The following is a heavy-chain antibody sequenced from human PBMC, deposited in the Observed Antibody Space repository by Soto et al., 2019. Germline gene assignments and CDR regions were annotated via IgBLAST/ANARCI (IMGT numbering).Heavy chain of an antibody. Sequence: EVQLLESGGILVQPGGSLRLSCTASGFTFSDYAMHWVRQAPGKGLEWVSSIKAGAEHHADSVTGRFTISRGNSKNTLYVQMNNLRAEDTAVYYCAKDGGRFFNEFETWGQGTMVTVSS. CDR1: GFTFSDYA. V-gene: IGHV3-23*01. J-gene: IGHJ3*02. CDR3: AKDGGRFFNEFET. D-gene: IGHD3-3*01. CDR2: IKAGAE.